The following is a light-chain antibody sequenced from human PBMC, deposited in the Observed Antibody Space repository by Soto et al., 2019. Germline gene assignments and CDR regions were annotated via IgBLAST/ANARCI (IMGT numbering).Light chain of an antibody. CDR3: PQYDNLSLT. V-gene: IGKV1-33*01. J-gene: IGKJ4*01. CDR2: DAS. CDR1: QDISNY. Sequence: DIQMTQSPSSLSASIGDRVTITCQASQDISNYLNWYQQKPGKAPKLLIYDASNLETGVPSRFSGSGSGTDFTFTISSLQPEDIATYYCPQYDNLSLTFGGGTKVEIK.